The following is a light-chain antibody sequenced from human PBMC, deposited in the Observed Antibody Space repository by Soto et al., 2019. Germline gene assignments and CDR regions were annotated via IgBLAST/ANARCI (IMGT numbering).Light chain of an antibody. CDR1: SSDVGGYNY. CDR3: SSYTSSSTLVV. J-gene: IGLJ2*01. V-gene: IGLV2-14*01. CDR2: DVS. Sequence: QPASVSGSPGQSITISCTGTSSDVGGYNYVSWYQQHPGKAPKLMIYDVSNRPSGVSNRFSGSKSGNTASLTISGLQAEDEADYYCSSYTSSSTLVVFGGGPKLTVL.